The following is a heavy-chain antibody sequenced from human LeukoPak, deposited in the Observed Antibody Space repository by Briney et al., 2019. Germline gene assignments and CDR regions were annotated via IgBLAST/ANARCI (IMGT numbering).Heavy chain of an antibody. J-gene: IGHJ4*02. CDR2: IHYRGST. CDR1: GGSISSYY. Sequence: SETLSLTCTVSGGSISSYYWSWIRQTPGEGLEWIGYIHYRGSTNYNPSLKSRVTISVDTSKNQFSLKLSSLTAADTAVYYCARSVLGYSYGLHIDYWGQGTLVTVSS. D-gene: IGHD5-18*01. V-gene: IGHV4-59*01. CDR3: ARSVLGYSYGLHIDY.